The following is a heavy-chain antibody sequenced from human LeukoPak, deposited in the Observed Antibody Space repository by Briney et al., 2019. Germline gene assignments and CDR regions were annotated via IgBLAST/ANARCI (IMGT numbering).Heavy chain of an antibody. CDR1: GFTFSSYE. J-gene: IGHJ6*03. CDR3: ARSIAADNYYYYYYYMDV. CDR2: ISSSGSTI. V-gene: IGHV3-48*03. D-gene: IGHD6-13*01. Sequence: GGSLRLSCAASGFTFSSYEMNWVRQAPGKGLEWVSYISSSGSTIYYADSVKGRFTISRDNAKNSLYLQMNSLRAEDTAVYYCARSIAADNYYYYYYYMDVWGKGTTVTISS.